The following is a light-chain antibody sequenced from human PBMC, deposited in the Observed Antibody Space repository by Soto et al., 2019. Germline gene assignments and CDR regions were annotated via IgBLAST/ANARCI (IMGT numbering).Light chain of an antibody. CDR3: QQYKSLPYT. J-gene: IGKJ2*01. CDR1: QSISMW. Sequence: DIQMTQSPSTLSASVGDRVTITCRASQSISMWLVWYQQKPGKAPKFLIYEASNLQSGVPSRFSGSGSGTEFTLTISSLQPDDFATYYCQQYKSLPYTFGHGTEVEIK. CDR2: EAS. V-gene: IGKV1-5*03.